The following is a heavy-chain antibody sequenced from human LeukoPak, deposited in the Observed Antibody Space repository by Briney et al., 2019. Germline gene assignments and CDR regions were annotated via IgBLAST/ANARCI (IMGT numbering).Heavy chain of an antibody. V-gene: IGHV1-18*01. D-gene: IGHD3-3*01. Sequence: ASVKVSCKASGYTFTTSGISWVREARGQGLECMGWINPYNGNTNCAQKLQGRVTMTTDTSTSTAYMELRSLRSDDTAVYYLARELYGRFEHWGQGTLVTVSS. J-gene: IGHJ4*02. CDR3: ARELYGRFEH. CDR2: INPYNGNT. CDR1: GYTFTTSG.